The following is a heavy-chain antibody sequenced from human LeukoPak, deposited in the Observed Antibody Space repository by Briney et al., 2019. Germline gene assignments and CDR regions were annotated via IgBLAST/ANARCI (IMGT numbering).Heavy chain of an antibody. J-gene: IGHJ4*02. Sequence: GRSLRLSCAASGFTFSSYAMHWVRQAPGKGLEWVAVISYDGSNKYYADSVKGRFTISRDNSKNTLYLQMNSLRAEDTAVYYCAKDHDDWLSPTTMNYFDYWGQGTLVTVSS. CDR1: GFTFSSYA. D-gene: IGHD3-9*01. V-gene: IGHV3-30-3*01. CDR3: AKDHDDWLSPTTMNYFDY. CDR2: ISYDGSNK.